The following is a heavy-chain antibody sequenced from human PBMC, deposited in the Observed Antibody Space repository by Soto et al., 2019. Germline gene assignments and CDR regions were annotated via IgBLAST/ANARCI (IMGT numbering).Heavy chain of an antibody. V-gene: IGHV3-23*01. CDR3: AKDYLADYYDSSGYPEPVFDP. J-gene: IGHJ5*02. D-gene: IGHD3-22*01. CDR1: GFTFSSYA. Sequence: GGSLRLSCAASGFTFSSYAMSWVRQAPGKGLEWVSAISGSGGSTYYADSVKGRFTISRDNSKNTLYLQMNSLRAEDTAVYYCAKDYLADYYDSSGYPEPVFDPWGQGTLVTVSS. CDR2: ISGSGGST.